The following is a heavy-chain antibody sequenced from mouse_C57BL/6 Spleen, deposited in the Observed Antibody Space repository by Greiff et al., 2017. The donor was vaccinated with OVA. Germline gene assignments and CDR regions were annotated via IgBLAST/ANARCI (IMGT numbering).Heavy chain of an antibody. CDR3: TRPNEYFAY. D-gene: IGHD5-1*01. J-gene: IGHJ3*01. V-gene: IGHV1-15*01. CDR2: IDPETGGT. CDR1: GYTFTDYE. Sequence: QVQLKESGAELVRPGASVTLSCKASGYTFTDYEMHWVKQTPVHGLEWIGAIDPETGGTAYNQKFKGKAILTADKSSSTAYMELRSLTSEDSAVYYCTRPNEYFAYGGQGTLVTVSA.